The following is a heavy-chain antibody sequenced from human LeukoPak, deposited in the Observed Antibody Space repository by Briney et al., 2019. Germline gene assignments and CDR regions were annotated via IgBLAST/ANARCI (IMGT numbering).Heavy chain of an antibody. Sequence: GGSLRLSCAASGFAFSRYEVNWVRQAPGKGLEWVSYISSSGSTIYYADSVKGRFTISRDNAKNSLYLQMNSLRAEDTAVYYCAELGITMIGGVWGKGTTVTISS. CDR1: GFAFSRYE. V-gene: IGHV3-48*03. CDR2: ISSSGSTI. CDR3: AELGITMIGGV. D-gene: IGHD3-10*02. J-gene: IGHJ6*04.